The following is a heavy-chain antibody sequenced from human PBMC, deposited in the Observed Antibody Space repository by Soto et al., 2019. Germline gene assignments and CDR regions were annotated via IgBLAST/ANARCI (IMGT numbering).Heavy chain of an antibody. CDR1: GGSIRSYF. CDR3: ARDREGWSYSNDVWFDP. V-gene: IGHV4-59*12. D-gene: IGHD3-10*01. Sequence: SETLSLTCTVSGGSIRSYFWNWIRQPPGKGLEWIGNIYYSGSTNYNPSLKSRVTISLDTSKNQFSLKLSSVTAADTAVYYCARDREGWSYSNDVWFDPWGQGTLVTVSS. CDR2: IYYSGST. J-gene: IGHJ5*02.